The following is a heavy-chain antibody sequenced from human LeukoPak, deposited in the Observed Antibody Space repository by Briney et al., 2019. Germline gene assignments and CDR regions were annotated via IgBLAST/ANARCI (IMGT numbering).Heavy chain of an antibody. J-gene: IGHJ5*02. CDR1: GYTFTSYY. V-gene: IGHV1-46*01. CDR2: INPSGGST. Sequence: ASVKVSCKASGYTFTSYYMHWVRQAPGQGLEWMGIINPSGGSTSYAQKFQGGVTMTRDMSTSTVYMELSSLRSEGTAVYYCARDGQRGYSYGNWFDPWGQGTLVTVSS. D-gene: IGHD5-18*01. CDR3: ARDGQRGYSYGNWFDP.